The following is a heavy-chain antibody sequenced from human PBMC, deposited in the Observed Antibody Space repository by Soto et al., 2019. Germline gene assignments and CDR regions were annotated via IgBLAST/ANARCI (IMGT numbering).Heavy chain of an antibody. CDR1: GFTFSSYA. Sequence: PGGSLRLSCAASGFTFSSYAMNWVRQAPGKGLEWVSGISGRGGSTYYADSVKGRFTISRDNSKNMLYLQMNSLGAEDTAVYYCAKAEDYVWGSYLNWGQGTLVTVSS. V-gene: IGHV3-23*01. CDR3: AKAEDYVWGSYLN. D-gene: IGHD3-16*02. CDR2: ISGRGGST. J-gene: IGHJ4*02.